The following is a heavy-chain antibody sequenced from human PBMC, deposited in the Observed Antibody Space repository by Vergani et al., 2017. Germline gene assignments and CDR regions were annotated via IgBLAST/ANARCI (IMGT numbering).Heavy chain of an antibody. V-gene: IGHV4-34*01. Sequence: QVQLQQWGAGLLKPSETLSLTCAVYGGSFSGYYWSWIRQPPGKGLEWIGEINHSGSTNYNPSLKSRVTISVDTSKNQFSLKLSSVTAADTAGYYCARGGPQGSSSSSGGDYWGQGTLVTVSS. CDR1: GGSFSGYY. CDR3: ARGGPQGSSSSSGGDY. D-gene: IGHD6-6*01. J-gene: IGHJ4*02. CDR2: INHSGST.